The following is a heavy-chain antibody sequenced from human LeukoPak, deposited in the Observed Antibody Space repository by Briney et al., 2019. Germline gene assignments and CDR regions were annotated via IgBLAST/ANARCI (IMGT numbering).Heavy chain of an antibody. J-gene: IGHJ4*02. CDR2: ISYDGSNK. D-gene: IGHD3-3*01. CDR3: ARGPITIFGVVVPPLDY. Sequence: PGGSLRLSCAASGFTFSSYWMSWVRQAPGKGLEWVAVISYDGSNKYYADPVKGRFTISRDNSKNTLYLQMNSLRAEDTAVYYCARGPITIFGVVVPPLDYWGQGTLVTVSS. V-gene: IGHV3-30-3*01. CDR1: GFTFSSYW.